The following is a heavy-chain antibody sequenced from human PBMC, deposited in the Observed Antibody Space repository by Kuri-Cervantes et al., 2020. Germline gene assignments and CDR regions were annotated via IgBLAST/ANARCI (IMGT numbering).Heavy chain of an antibody. J-gene: IGHJ6*02. CDR3: ARVRWGPPYYYVMDV. Sequence: GGSLRLSCSASGFTFSSYGMHWVRQAPGKGLEWVAVISYDGSNKYYADSVKGRFTISRDNSKNTLYLQMNSLRAEDTAVYYCARVRWGPPYYYVMDVWGQGTTVTVSS. CDR1: GFTFSSYG. V-gene: IGHV3-30*03. CDR2: ISYDGSNK. D-gene: IGHD3-16*01.